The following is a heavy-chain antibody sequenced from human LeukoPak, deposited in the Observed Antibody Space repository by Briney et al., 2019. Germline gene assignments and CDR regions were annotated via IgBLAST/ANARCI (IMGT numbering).Heavy chain of an antibody. Sequence: GESLKISCKVSRYKFTTYWIAWVRQMPGKGLEGMGVIYPGDSETRYSPSFRGQVAISVDKSTNTAYLQWSSLKEADTALYFCARQGAGTSHYDDTGLPRGAFDVWGQGTTVIVSS. CDR2: IYPGDSET. CDR3: ARQGAGTSHYDDTGLPRGAFDV. D-gene: IGHD3-22*01. CDR1: RYKFTTYW. V-gene: IGHV5-51*01. J-gene: IGHJ3*01.